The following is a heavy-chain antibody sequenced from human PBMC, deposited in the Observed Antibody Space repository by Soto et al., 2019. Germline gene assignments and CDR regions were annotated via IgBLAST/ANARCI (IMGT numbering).Heavy chain of an antibody. CDR1: GYTFTSYG. CDR3: ARLGAAALIQH. V-gene: IGHV1-18*04. J-gene: IGHJ1*01. Sequence: QVQLVQSGAEVKKPGASVKVSCKASGYTFTSYGISWVRQAPGQGLEWMGWISSYNGNTNYAHKLQGRVTMTTDTSESTAYMELSSLISDDTAVYYSARLGAAALIQHWGHGTLVTVAS. CDR2: ISSYNGNT. D-gene: IGHD6-13*01.